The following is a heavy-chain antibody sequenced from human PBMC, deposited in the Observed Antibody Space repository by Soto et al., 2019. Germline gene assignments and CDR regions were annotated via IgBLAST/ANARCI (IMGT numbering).Heavy chain of an antibody. CDR2: INRDFNT. Sequence: EEQLVESGGGLVQPGGSLRLSCAASGFTFSNHVMNWVRQAPGRGLEWVSTINRDFNTYYEDSVKGRFTISRDNAKDSLYLNMIRLRAVDTSVFYWVNGDNYVGKGTLVTVSS. D-gene: IGHD4-17*01. CDR1: GFTFSNHV. V-gene: IGHV3-48*01. J-gene: IGHJ4*02. CDR3: VNGDNY.